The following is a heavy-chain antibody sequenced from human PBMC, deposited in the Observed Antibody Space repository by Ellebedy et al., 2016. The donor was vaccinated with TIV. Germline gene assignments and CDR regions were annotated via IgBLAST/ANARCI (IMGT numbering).Heavy chain of an antibody. D-gene: IGHD3-10*01. CDR3: AREITMVRGVFNYYYYGMDV. J-gene: IGHJ6*02. V-gene: IGHV1-69*13. CDR1: GGTFSSYA. Sequence: SVKVSCXASGGTFSSYAISWVRQAPGQGLEWMGGIISIFGTANYAQKFQGRVTITADESTSTAYMELSSLRSEDTAVYYCAREITMVRGVFNYYYYGMDVWGQGTTVTVSS. CDR2: IISIFGTA.